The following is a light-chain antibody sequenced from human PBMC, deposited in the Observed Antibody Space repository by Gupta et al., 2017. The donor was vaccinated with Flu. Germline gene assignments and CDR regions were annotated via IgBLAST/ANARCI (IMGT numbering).Light chain of an antibody. CDR2: KIS. Sequence: DKVTITCRASQSIFNWLAWYQQKPGEALKLLIYKISNLESGVPSRFSGSGSGTEFTLTISSLQPDDFATYYCQQYNSDFGVAFGQGTKVEI. J-gene: IGKJ1*01. CDR3: QQYNSDFGVA. CDR1: QSIFNW. V-gene: IGKV1-5*03.